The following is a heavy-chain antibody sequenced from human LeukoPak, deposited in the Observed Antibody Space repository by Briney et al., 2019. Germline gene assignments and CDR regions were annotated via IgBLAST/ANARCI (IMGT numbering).Heavy chain of an antibody. CDR3: ARDLGSTSCWFDP. D-gene: IGHD2-2*01. Sequence: GGSLRLSCAASGFTFDDYGMSWVRQAPGKGLEWVSGINWNGGSTVYADSVKGRFTISRDNAKNSLYLQMNSLRAEDTALYHCARDLGSTSCWFDPWGQGTLVTVSS. V-gene: IGHV3-20*01. CDR2: INWNGGST. CDR1: GFTFDDYG. J-gene: IGHJ5*02.